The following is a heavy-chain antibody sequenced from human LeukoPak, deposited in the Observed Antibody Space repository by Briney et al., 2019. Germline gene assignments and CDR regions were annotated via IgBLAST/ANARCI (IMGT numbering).Heavy chain of an antibody. D-gene: IGHD5-18*01. Sequence: PGGSLRLSCAASAFTFRPYAMIWVRQAPGKGLEWVSTVSGSGGSTYYADSVKGRFTISRDNSNNTLYLEMNSLRAEDTAVYYCAKGAASRGYTYVANWGQGTL. CDR2: VSGSGGST. J-gene: IGHJ4*02. CDR1: AFTFRPYA. V-gene: IGHV3-23*01. CDR3: AKGAASRGYTYVAN.